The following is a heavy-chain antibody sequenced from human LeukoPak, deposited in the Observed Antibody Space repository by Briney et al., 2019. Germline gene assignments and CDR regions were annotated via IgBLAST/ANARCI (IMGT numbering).Heavy chain of an antibody. J-gene: IGHJ4*02. V-gene: IGHV3-13*04. CDR3: ARDRAGDFDY. CDR1: GFTFRNYD. Sequence: GGSLRLSCVASGFTFRNYDMHWVRQATGKGLEWVSGIGAAGDTYYPGSVKGRFTISRENANNSLYLQMKSLRAGDTAMYYCARDRAGDFDYWGQGTLVTVSS. D-gene: IGHD6-19*01. CDR2: IGAAGDT.